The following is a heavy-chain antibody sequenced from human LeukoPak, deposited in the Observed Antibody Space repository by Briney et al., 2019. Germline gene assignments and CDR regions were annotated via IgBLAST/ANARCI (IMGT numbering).Heavy chain of an antibody. V-gene: IGHV3-13*01. D-gene: IGHD3-3*01. CDR2: IGTAGDT. J-gene: IGHJ6*02. CDR3: ARGGFRVDFWSGSLTKSMDV. Sequence: GGSLRLSCAASGFTFSSYDMHWVRQATGKGLEWVSAIGTAGDTYYPGSVKGRFTISRENAKNSLYLQMNSLRAKDTAVYYCARGGFRVDFWSGSLTKSMDVWGQGTTVTVSS. CDR1: GFTFSSYD.